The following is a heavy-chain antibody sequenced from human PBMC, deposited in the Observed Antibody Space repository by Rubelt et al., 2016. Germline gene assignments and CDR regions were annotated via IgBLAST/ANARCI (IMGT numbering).Heavy chain of an antibody. J-gene: IGHJ4*02. CDR3: ARDVGDIMVDH. CDR2: ISDNGRNT. V-gene: IGHV3-23*01. CDR1: GFTFSRFA. Sequence: VQLLESGGGFVQPGGSLRLSCTASGFTFSRFAISWVRQAPGKGPEWVSTISDNGRNTHYAVSVRGRFTISRDNSKNMMYLQMSSLRAEDTAAYYCARDVGDIMVDHWGQGTLVTVSS. D-gene: IGHD5-12*01.